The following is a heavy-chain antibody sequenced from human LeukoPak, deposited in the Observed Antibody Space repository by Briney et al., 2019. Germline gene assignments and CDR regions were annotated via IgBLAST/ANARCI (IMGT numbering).Heavy chain of an antibody. J-gene: IGHJ4*02. D-gene: IGHD3-22*01. Sequence: ASVKVSCKASGYTFIGYYMHWVRQAPGQGLEWMGRINPNSGGANYAQKFQGRVTMTRDTSISTAYMELSRLRSDDTAVYYCARATLNYYDSSGYPLDYWGQGTLVTVSS. V-gene: IGHV1-2*06. CDR3: ARATLNYYDSSGYPLDY. CDR1: GYTFIGYY. CDR2: INPNSGGA.